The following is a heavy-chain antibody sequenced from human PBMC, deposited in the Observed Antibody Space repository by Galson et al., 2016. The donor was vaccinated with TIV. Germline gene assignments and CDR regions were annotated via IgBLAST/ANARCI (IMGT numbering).Heavy chain of an antibody. CDR3: ARAITIFGVVRGEIGY. CDR1: GFTFSDYY. V-gene: IGHV3-11*06. J-gene: IGHJ4*02. CDR2: ITPTSSYT. D-gene: IGHD3-3*01. Sequence: SLRLSCAASGFTFSDYYMGWIRQAPGKGLEWVSFITPTSSYTNYGDSVKGRFTISRDNAKNSLFLQMNSLRAEDTAVYYCARAITIFGVVRGEIGYWGQGTLVTVSS.